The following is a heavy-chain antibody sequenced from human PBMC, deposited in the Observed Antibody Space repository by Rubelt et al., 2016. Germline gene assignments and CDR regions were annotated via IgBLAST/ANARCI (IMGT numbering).Heavy chain of an antibody. CDR2: MSYDGGNQ. D-gene: IGHD7-27*01. J-gene: IGHJ6*02. V-gene: IGHV3-33*05. CDR3: ARGIELTGDGGYGMDV. Sequence: GKGLEWVAVMSYDGGNQYYGDSVKGRFIISRDNSKSTLYLQMNSLRAEDTAVYYCARGIELTGDGGYGMDVWGQGTTVTVSS.